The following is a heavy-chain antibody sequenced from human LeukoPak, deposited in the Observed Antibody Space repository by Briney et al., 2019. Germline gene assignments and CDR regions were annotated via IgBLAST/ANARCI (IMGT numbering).Heavy chain of an antibody. CDR1: GFTFSNFW. J-gene: IGHJ4*02. V-gene: IGHV3-7*03. Sequence: GGSLILSCAASGFTFSNFWMSWVRQAPGKGLEWVANIKVDGSEKYYVDSVKGRFTISRDNAENSLYLQMNSLRAEDTAVYYCARLRDIDYWGQGTLVTVSS. D-gene: IGHD5-24*01. CDR2: IKVDGSEK. CDR3: ARLRDIDY.